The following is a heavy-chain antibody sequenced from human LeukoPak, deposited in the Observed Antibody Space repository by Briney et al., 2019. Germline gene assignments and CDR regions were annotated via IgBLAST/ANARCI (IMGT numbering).Heavy chain of an antibody. D-gene: IGHD3-3*01. J-gene: IGHJ3*02. CDR1: GGSISSGGYY. CDR3: ARDRSPYEAFDI. Sequence: PSQTLSLTCTVSGGSISSGGYYWSWIRQPPGKGLEWIGYIYHSGSTYYNPSLKSRVTISVDRSKNQFSLKLSSVTAADTAVYYCARDRSPYEAFDIWGQGTMVTVSS. V-gene: IGHV4-30-2*01. CDR2: IYHSGST.